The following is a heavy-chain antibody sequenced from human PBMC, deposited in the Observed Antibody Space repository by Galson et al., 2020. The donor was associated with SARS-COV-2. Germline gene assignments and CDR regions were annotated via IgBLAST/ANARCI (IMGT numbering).Heavy chain of an antibody. Sequence: SATLSLTCAVSGYSISSGYYWGWLRQPPGKGLECIGSIYHSGSTYYNPSHKSRVTISVDTSKNQFSLKLSSVTAADTAVYYCAKRRSSSSGHPKAHAFDIWGQGTMVTVSS. CDR1: GYSISSGYY. CDR2: IYHSGST. J-gene: IGHJ3*02. D-gene: IGHD6-6*01. CDR3: AKRRSSSSGHPKAHAFDI. V-gene: IGHV4-38-2*01.